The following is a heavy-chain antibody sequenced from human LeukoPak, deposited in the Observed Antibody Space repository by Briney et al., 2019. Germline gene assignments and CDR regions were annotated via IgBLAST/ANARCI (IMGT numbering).Heavy chain of an antibody. CDR3: ARPRVVKRGVLFDY. V-gene: IGHV4-59*12. Sequence: SETLSLTCTVSGGSISIYYWSWIRQPPGKGLEWIGYTYNSGSTNYNPSLKSRVTISVDTSKNQFSLKLSSVTAADTAVYYCARPRVVKRGVLFDYWGQGTLVTVSS. CDR1: GGSISIYY. J-gene: IGHJ4*02. CDR2: TYNSGST. D-gene: IGHD3-3*01.